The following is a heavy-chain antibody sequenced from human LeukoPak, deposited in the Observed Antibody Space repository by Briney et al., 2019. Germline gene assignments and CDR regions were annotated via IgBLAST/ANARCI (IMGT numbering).Heavy chain of an antibody. D-gene: IGHD6-13*01. J-gene: IGHJ4*02. CDR3: ARDLSSSWSTFGC. V-gene: IGHV3-20*04. CDR2: INWDGGAT. CDR1: GFTFDDYG. Sequence: PGGSLRLSCTDSGFTFDDYGISWGRQVPGKGLQWVAGINWDGGATFYADSVKGRFTISRDNAQNSLYLQMNSLRAEDTAFYYCARDLSSSWSTFGCCGRGILVTVSS.